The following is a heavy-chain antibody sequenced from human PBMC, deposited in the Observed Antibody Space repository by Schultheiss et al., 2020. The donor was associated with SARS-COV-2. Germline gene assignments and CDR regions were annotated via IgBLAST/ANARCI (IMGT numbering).Heavy chain of an antibody. CDR2: INHSGST. CDR1: GGSFSGYY. D-gene: IGHD3-3*01. CDR3: ARGASVTIFGVVSDWFDP. Sequence: SETLSLTCAVYGGSFSGYYWSWIRQPPGKGLEWIGEINHSGSTNYNPSLKSRVTISVDTSKNQFSLKLSSVTAADTAVYYCARGASVTIFGVVSDWFDPWGQGTLVTVSS. V-gene: IGHV4-34*01. J-gene: IGHJ5*02.